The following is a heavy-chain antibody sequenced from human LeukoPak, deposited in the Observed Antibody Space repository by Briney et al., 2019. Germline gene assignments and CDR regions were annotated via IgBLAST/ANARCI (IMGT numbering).Heavy chain of an antibody. CDR2: IYSGGST. CDR1: GFAVSSNY. D-gene: IGHD6-19*01. V-gene: IGHV3-53*01. Sequence: GGSLRLSCAASGFAVSSNYMSWVRQAPGKGLEWVSVIYSGGSTYYAGSVKGRFTVSRDSSKNTLYLQMNSLRAEDTAVYYCARGPARDHYTSGWYWVYWGQGTPVTVSS. J-gene: IGHJ4*02. CDR3: ARGPARDHYTSGWYWVY.